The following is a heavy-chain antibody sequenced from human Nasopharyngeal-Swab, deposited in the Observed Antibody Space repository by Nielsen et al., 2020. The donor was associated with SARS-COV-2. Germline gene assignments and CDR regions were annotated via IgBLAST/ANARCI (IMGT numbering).Heavy chain of an antibody. CDR2: IYYSGST. V-gene: IGHV4-59*01. J-gene: IGHJ5*02. CDR3: ARDYGGPNWFDP. D-gene: IGHD4-23*01. CDR1: GGSFSGYY. Sequence: SETLSLTCAVYGGSFSGYYWSWIRQPPGKGLEWIGYIYYSGSTNYNPSLKSRVTISVDTSKNQFSLKLSSVTAADTAVYYCARDYGGPNWFDPWGQGTLVTVSS.